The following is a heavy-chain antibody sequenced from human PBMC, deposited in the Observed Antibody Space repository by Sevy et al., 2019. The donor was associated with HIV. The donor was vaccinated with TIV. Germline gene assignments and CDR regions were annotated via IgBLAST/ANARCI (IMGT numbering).Heavy chain of an antibody. Sequence: FLRLSCAASGFIFSTSPMHWVRQAPGKGLESVAILSYDDSDENYADSVKGRFTISRDNSKNTLYLQMNSLRTEDTALYYCAKDDLGSIDYWGQGTLVSVSS. CDR3: AKDDLGSIDY. V-gene: IGHV3-30-3*02. D-gene: IGHD3-10*01. CDR1: GFIFSTSP. CDR2: LSYDDSDE. J-gene: IGHJ4*02.